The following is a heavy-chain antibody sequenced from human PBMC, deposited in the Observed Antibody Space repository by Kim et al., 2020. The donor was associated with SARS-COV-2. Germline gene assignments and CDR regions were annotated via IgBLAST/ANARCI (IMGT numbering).Heavy chain of an antibody. J-gene: IGHJ6*02. CDR1: GFTFSSYW. D-gene: IGHD5-12*01. Sequence: GGSLRLSCAASGFTFSSYWMSWVRQAPGKGLEWVANIKQDGSEKYYVDSLKGRFTISRDNAKNSLYLQMNSLRAEDTAVYYCAREGDGYNFPYYYGMDVWGHGATVTVSS. CDR3: AREGDGYNFPYYYGMDV. CDR2: IKQDGSEK. V-gene: IGHV3-7*01.